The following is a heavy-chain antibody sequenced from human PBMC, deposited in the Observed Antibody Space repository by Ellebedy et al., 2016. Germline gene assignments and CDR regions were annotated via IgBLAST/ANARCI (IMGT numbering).Heavy chain of an antibody. CDR3: ARGVGSDWFDP. CDR2: IFSDGNT. CDR1: GFTLGILH. D-gene: IGHD2-15*01. J-gene: IGHJ5*02. Sequence: GGSLRLSCVASGFTLGILHVSWVRQTPGKGLEWVSAIFSDGNTYYADSVKGRFTISRDNSKNTLYLQMNSLRAEDTAVYYCARGVGSDWFDPWGQGTLVTVSS. V-gene: IGHV3-53*01.